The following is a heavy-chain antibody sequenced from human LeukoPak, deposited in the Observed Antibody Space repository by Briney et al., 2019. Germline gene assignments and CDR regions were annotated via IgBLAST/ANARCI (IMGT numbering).Heavy chain of an antibody. D-gene: IGHD2-15*01. V-gene: IGHV3-23*01. CDR2: ISGSGGTT. Sequence: TGGSLRLSCAASGFTFSSYDMSWVRQAPGKGPEWVSGISGSGGTTYYADSVKGRFTISRDNSKNTLFLQMNSLRAEDTAVYYCARVLRYCSGGNCYSGGLGYMDVWGKGTTVTISS. CDR1: GFTFSSYD. CDR3: ARVLRYCSGGNCYSGGLGYMDV. J-gene: IGHJ6*03.